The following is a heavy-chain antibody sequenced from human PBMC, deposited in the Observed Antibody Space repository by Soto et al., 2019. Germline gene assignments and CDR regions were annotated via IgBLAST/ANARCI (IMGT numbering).Heavy chain of an antibody. D-gene: IGHD6-19*01. CDR1: GFTFSSYG. V-gene: IGHV3-48*02. J-gene: IGHJ5*02. CDR2: ISSSSSTI. CDR3: AREAGTWHLPLNWFDP. Sequence: PGGSLRLSCAASGFTFSSYGVNWVRQAPGKGLEWVSYISSSSSTIYYADSVKGRFTISRDNAKNSLYLQMNSLRDEDTAVYYCAREAGTWHLPLNWFDPWGQGTLVTVSS.